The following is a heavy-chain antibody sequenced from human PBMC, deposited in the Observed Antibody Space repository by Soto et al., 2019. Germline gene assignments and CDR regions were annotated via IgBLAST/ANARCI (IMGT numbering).Heavy chain of an antibody. CDR2: IKQDGSEK. D-gene: IGHD1-26*01. CDR1: GFTFSSYW. CDR3: ARYLIVGASSGGDAFDI. V-gene: IGHV3-7*03. Sequence: GGSLRLSCAASGFTFSSYWMSWVRQAPGKGLEWVANIKQDGSEKYYVDSVKGRFTISRDNAKNSLYLQMNSLRAEDTAVDYGARYLIVGASSGGDAFDIWGQGTMVTVSS. J-gene: IGHJ3*02.